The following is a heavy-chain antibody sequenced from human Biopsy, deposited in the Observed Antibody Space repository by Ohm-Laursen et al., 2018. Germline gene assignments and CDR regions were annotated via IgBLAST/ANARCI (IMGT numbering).Heavy chain of an antibody. V-gene: IGHV4-59*07. J-gene: IGHJ6*02. CDR1: GGSISRVS. CDR3: VRSSYHYYGFDV. CDR2: TYYSGST. Sequence: SHTLSLTCIVSGGSISRVSWAWIPQLPGKGLQWLGYTYYSGSTNYNSSLNSRVTIAVDTSKNQFSLRFTSLTAPNTAVYYCVRSSYHYYGFDVWGQGTTVTVSS.